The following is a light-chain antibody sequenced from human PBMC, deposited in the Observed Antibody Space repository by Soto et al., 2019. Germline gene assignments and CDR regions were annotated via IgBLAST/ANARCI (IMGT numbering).Light chain of an antibody. CDR2: GAS. CDR3: QQFHNWPRT. Sequence: EIVMTQSPATMSVSPGERATLSCSASQSMGSNVAWYQQKPGQAPRLLIYGASTRAAGIPARFSGSGSGTAFTLTITSLESEDFAVYYCQQFHNWPRTFGQGTKVDIK. J-gene: IGKJ1*01. V-gene: IGKV3-15*01. CDR1: QSMGSN.